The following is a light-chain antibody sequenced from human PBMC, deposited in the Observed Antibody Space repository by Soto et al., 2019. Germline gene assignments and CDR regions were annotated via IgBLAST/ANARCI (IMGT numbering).Light chain of an antibody. Sequence: DIQLTQSPFFLSASVGDRVTITCRASQGISSFLVWYQQKAGKAPKSLIYAASTLQTGVPPRFSGSGSGTEFTLTISSLQPEDSATYYCRQHNSFPIPFGQGTRLEIK. CDR2: AAS. CDR3: RQHNSFPIP. V-gene: IGKV1-9*01. J-gene: IGKJ5*01. CDR1: QGISSF.